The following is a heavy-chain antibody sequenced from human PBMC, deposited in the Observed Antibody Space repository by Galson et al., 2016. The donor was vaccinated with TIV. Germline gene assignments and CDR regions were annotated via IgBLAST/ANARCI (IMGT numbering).Heavy chain of an antibody. D-gene: IGHD2-21*02. Sequence: SVKVSCKASGGSFSSYVFNWVRQAPGQGLEWMGGIIPLFSTANYAQKFQGRVTMTRDTSTSTVYMELSSLRSEDTAVYYCARANACGSACYYFDFWGQGTLVTVSS. V-gene: IGHV1-69*05. CDR2: IIPLFSTA. CDR1: GGSFSSYV. CDR3: ARANACGSACYYFDF. J-gene: IGHJ4*02.